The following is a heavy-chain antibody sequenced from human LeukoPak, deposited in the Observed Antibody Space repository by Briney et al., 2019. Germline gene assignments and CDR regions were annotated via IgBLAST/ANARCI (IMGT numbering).Heavy chain of an antibody. D-gene: IGHD3-22*01. V-gene: IGHV1-2*02. J-gene: IGHJ4*02. CDR1: GYTFTSNY. Sequence: ASVKVSCKAFGYTFTSNYMHWVRQAPGQGLEWMGWINPNSGGTNYAQKFQGRVTMTRDTSISTAYMELSRLRSDDTAVYYCARDRGGYYDSSGYDFDYWGQGTLVTVSS. CDR3: ARDRGGYYDSSGYDFDY. CDR2: INPNSGGT.